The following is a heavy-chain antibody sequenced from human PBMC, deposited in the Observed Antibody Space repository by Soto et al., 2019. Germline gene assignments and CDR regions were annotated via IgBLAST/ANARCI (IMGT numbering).Heavy chain of an antibody. CDR3: ARSRYSSRGSCPPWSHSIMIVVPVMPFDI. V-gene: IGHV1-18*04. D-gene: IGHD2-15*01. CDR2: ISAYNGNT. CDR1: GYTFTSYG. Sequence: ASVKVSCKASGYTFTSYGISWVRQAPVQGLEWMGWISAYNGNTNYAQKLQGRVTMTTDTSTSTAYMELRSLRSDDTAVYYCARSRYSSRGSCPPWSHSIMIVVPVMPFDIWGQGTMLTVSS. J-gene: IGHJ3*02.